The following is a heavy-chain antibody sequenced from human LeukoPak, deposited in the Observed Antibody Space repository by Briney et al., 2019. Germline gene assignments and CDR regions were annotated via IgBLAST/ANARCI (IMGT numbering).Heavy chain of an antibody. CDR3: VRLGGSDPFDH. CDR1: GFTFSSYW. D-gene: IGHD5-12*01. J-gene: IGHJ4*02. V-gene: IGHV3-7*01. CDR2: INHNGNVN. Sequence: PGGSLRLSCAASGFTFSSYWMNWARQAPGKGLEWVASINHNGNVNYYVDSVKGRFTISRDNAKNTLDLQMNSLRVEDTAVYYCVRLGGSDPFDHWGQGSPITVSS.